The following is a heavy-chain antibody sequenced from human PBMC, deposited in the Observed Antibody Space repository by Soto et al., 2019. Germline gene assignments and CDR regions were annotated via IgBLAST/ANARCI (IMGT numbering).Heavy chain of an antibody. Sequence: KTSETLSLTCAVSGASISTNNWWSWVRQPPGKGLEWIGEVYHSGSTNCNPSLKGRVTISIDKSKNQFSLRLTSMTAADTAVYYCAVPGAGDFDYWGQGTLVTVSS. D-gene: IGHD6-13*01. V-gene: IGHV4-4*02. J-gene: IGHJ4*02. CDR2: VYHSGST. CDR1: GASISTNNW. CDR3: AVPGAGDFDY.